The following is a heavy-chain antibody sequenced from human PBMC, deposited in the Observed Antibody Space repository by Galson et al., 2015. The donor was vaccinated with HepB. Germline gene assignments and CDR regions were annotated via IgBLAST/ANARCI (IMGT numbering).Heavy chain of an antibody. Sequence: SLRLSCAASGFTFSSYSMNWVRQAPGKGLEWVSSISSSSSYIYYADSVKGRFTISRDNAKNSLYLQMNSLRAEDTAVYYCASDLFPLYGSGSPYYYGMDVWGQGTTVTVSS. CDR3: ASDLFPLYGSGSPYYYGMDV. CDR2: ISSSSSYI. D-gene: IGHD3-10*01. V-gene: IGHV3-21*01. CDR1: GFTFSSYS. J-gene: IGHJ6*02.